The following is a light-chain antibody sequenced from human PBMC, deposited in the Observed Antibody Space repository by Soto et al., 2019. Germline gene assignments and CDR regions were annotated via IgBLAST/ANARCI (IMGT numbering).Light chain of an antibody. CDR3: QQSYSTPIT. CDR2: AAS. CDR1: QSISSY. V-gene: IGKV1-39*01. Sequence: DIQITQSPSSLSASVGDRVTITCRASQSISSYLNWYQQKPGEAPKLLIYAASSLQSGVPSRFSGSGSGTDFTLTISSLQPEDFATYYCQQSYSTPITFGQGTRLEIK. J-gene: IGKJ5*01.